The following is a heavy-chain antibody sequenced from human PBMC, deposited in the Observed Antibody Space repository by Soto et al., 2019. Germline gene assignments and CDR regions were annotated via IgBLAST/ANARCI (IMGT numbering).Heavy chain of an antibody. CDR1: GGSISGHY. CDR2: IFYSGST. CDR3: ARVGSSGWSPDY. J-gene: IGHJ4*02. D-gene: IGHD6-19*01. Sequence: TCTVSGGSISGHYWIWIRQPPGEGMEWIGYIFYSGSTTYNNNPSLKSRVSISVDTSKNQFYLRLSSVTAADTAVYYCARVGSSGWSPDYWGQGTLVTVSS. V-gene: IGHV4-59*11.